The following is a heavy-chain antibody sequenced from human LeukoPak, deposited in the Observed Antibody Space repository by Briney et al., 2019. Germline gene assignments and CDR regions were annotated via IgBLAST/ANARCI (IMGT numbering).Heavy chain of an antibody. Sequence: GASVTVSCKASGYTFTAYNIHWVRQAPGQGLEWMGRDSPNSGGANYAEKFQGRVTMTRDTSITTAYLELSSLRSDDTAVYYCVKEGQDGYWGQGTLVTVSS. V-gene: IGHV1-2*02. D-gene: IGHD2-15*01. CDR2: DSPNSGGA. J-gene: IGHJ4*02. CDR1: GYTFTAYN. CDR3: VKEGQDGY.